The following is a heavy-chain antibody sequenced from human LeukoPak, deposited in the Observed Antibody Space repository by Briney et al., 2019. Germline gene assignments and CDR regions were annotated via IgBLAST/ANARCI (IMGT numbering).Heavy chain of an antibody. CDR3: ARNGWGLGDY. CDR1: GFTFSDHY. J-gene: IGHJ4*02. D-gene: IGHD6-19*01. Sequence: GGSLRLSCAASGFTFSDHYMDWVRQAPGKGLEWVGRAGNKANRYATEYVASVKGRFTISRDDSMNSLYLQMNSPKTEDTAVYYCARNGWGLGDYWGQGSLVTVSS. V-gene: IGHV3-72*01. CDR2: AGNKANRYAT.